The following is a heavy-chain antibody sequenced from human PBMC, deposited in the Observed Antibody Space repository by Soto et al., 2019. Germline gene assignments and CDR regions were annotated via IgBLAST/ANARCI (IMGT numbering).Heavy chain of an antibody. J-gene: IGHJ5*02. CDR2: ISSSSSYI. V-gene: IGHV3-21*01. CDR1: GFTFSSYS. Sequence: GGSLRLSCAASGFTFSSYSMNWVRQAPGKGLEWVSSISSSSSYIYYADSVKGRFTISRDNAKNSLYLQMNSLRAEDTAVYYCARDYSGQARNNWFDPWGQGNLVTVSS. CDR3: ARDYSGQARNNWFDP. D-gene: IGHD2-21*01.